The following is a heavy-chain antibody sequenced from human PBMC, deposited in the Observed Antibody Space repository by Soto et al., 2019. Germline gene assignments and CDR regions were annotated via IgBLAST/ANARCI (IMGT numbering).Heavy chain of an antibody. Sequence: GGSLRLSCAASGFTVSSNSMSWVRQAPGKGLEWVSVIYSVGSTYYADSVKGRVTISSDNSKNTLYLQMKSLRAEDTAVYYCARDPGVGDSRGRGMDVWGQGTTVTVSS. J-gene: IGHJ6*02. CDR2: IYSVGST. CDR3: ARDPGVGDSRGRGMDV. V-gene: IGHV3-53*01. CDR1: GFTVSSNS. D-gene: IGHD3-22*01.